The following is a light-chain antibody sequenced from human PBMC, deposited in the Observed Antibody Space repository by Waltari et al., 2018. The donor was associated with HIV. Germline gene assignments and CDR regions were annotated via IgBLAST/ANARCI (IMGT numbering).Light chain of an antibody. CDR1: SSDIGAYDS. CDR3: SSYGDSLRVL. V-gene: IGLV2-8*01. J-gene: IGLJ3*02. CDR2: EVT. Sequence: QSALTQPPSASGSLGQSVTISCTGSSSDIGAYDSVSWFQQHPRSAPKLLLYEVTRRPSTVADRFSGSRSGSTAFRTVAGLQPDDEATYFCSSYGDSLRVLFGGGTNVTVL.